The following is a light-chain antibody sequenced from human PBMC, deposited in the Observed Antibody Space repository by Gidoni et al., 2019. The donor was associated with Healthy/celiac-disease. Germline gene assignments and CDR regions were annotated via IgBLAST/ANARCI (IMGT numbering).Light chain of an antibody. CDR1: SGSIASNY. V-gene: IGLV6-57*01. CDR3: QSYDSKIKDWV. CDR2: EDN. J-gene: IGLJ3*02. Sequence: NFMLTQPHSVSESPGKTVTISCTRSSGSIASNYVQWYQQRPGSSPTTVIYEDNQRPSGVPDRFSGSIDSSSNSASLTISGLKTEDEADYYCQSYDSKIKDWVFGGGTKLTVL.